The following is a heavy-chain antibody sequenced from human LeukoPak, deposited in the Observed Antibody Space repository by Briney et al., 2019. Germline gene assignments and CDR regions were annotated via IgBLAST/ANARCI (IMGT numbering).Heavy chain of an antibody. CDR2: INPNSGGT. CDR1: GYTFTGYY. J-gene: IGHJ5*02. V-gene: IGHV1-2*02. CDR3: ARDVVVGGNNWFGP. D-gene: IGHD2-15*01. Sequence: GASVKVSCKASGYTFTGYYMHWVRQAPGQGLEWMGWINPNSGGTNYAQKFQGRVTMTRDTSISTAYMELSRLRSDDTAVYYCARDVVVGGNNWFGPWGQGTLVTVSS.